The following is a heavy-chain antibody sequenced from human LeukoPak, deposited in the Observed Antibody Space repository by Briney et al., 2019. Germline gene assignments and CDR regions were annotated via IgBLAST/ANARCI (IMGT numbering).Heavy chain of an antibody. Sequence: GGSLRLSCAASGFTFSSYVMHWVRQAPGKGLEWVALISYDGSNKYYADSVKGRFTISRDNSKNTLYLQMNSLRAEDTAVYYCARGAGYGGNSPNYFDYWGQGTLVTVSS. J-gene: IGHJ4*02. CDR1: GFTFSSYV. CDR3: ARGAGYGGNSPNYFDY. D-gene: IGHD4-23*01. V-gene: IGHV3-30*03. CDR2: ISYDGSNK.